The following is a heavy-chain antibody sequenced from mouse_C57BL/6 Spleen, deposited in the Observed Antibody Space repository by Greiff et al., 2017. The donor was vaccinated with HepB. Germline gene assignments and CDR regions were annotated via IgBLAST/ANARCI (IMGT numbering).Heavy chain of an antibody. D-gene: IGHD1-1*02. J-gene: IGHJ1*03. CDR2: ISSGGSYT. V-gene: IGHV5-6*01. CDR3: ATYYDNWYFGV. Sequence: EVKLMESGGDLVKPGGSLKLSCAASGFTFSSYGMSWVRQTPDKRLEWVATISSGGSYTYYPDSVKGRFTISRDNAKNTLYLQMSSLKSEDTAMYYCATYYDNWYFGVLGTGPPSTISP. CDR1: GFTFSSYG.